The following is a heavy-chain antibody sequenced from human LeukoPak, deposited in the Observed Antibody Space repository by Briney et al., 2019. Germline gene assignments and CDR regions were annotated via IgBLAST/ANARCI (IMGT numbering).Heavy chain of an antibody. D-gene: IGHD3-22*01. Sequence: PSETLSLTCTVSGGSISSANYYWSWIRQHPGKGLEWIGYMSNSGTTSNNPSLKSRVIISVDTSKNQFSLKLYSVTAADTAVHYCARGIYSSGYYYYFDYWGQGALVTVSS. J-gene: IGHJ4*02. V-gene: IGHV4-31*03. CDR1: GGSISSANYY. CDR2: MSNSGTT. CDR3: ARGIYSSGYYYYFDY.